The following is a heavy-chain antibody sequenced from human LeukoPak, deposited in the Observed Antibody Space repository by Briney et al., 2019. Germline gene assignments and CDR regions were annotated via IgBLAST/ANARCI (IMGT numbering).Heavy chain of an antibody. CDR3: AKGHSSSWPALGY. CDR1: GFTFSSYA. CDR2: ISYDGSNK. V-gene: IGHV3-30-3*01. J-gene: IGHJ4*02. Sequence: GRSLRLSCAASGFTFSSYAMHWVRQAPGKGLEWVAVISYDGSNKYYAASVKGRFTISRDNSKNTLYLQMNSLRAEDTAVYYCAKGHSSSWPALGYWGQGTLVTVSS. D-gene: IGHD6-13*01.